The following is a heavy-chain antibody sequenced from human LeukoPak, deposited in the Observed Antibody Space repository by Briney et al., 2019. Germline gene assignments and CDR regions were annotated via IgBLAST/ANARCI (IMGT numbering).Heavy chain of an antibody. V-gene: IGHV1-18*01. D-gene: IGHD5-18*01. CDR1: GYTFTRYG. CDR3: ARAGIQLWLYYMDV. J-gene: IGHJ6*03. Sequence: ASVKVSCKASGYTFTRYGISWVRQAPGQGLEWMGWISAYNGNTNYAQKLQGRVTMTTDTSTSTAYMELRSLRSDDTAVYYCARAGIQLWLYYMDVWGKGTTVTVSS. CDR2: ISAYNGNT.